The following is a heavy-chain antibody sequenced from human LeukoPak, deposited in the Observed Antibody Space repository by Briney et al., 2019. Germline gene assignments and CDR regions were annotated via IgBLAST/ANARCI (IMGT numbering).Heavy chain of an antibody. V-gene: IGHV3-30*18. J-gene: IGHJ6*02. Sequence: PGRSLRLSCAASGFTFSSYGMHWVRQAPGKGLEWVAVISYDGSNKYYADSVKGRFTISRDNSKTTLYLQMNSLRAEDTAVYYCAKEGRGPSPGGYYYGMDVWGQGTTVTVSS. CDR1: GFTFSSYG. CDR2: ISYDGSNK. CDR3: AKEGRGPSPGGYYYGMDV. D-gene: IGHD3-10*01.